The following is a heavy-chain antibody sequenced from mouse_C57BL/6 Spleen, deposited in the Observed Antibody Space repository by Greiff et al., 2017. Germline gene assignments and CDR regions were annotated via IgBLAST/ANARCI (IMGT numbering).Heavy chain of an antibody. CDR2: INPNNGGT. CDR1: GYTFTDYN. V-gene: IGHV1-22*01. Sequence: EVQLQQSGPELVKPGASVKMSCKASGYTFTDYNMHWVKQSHGKSLEWIGYINPNNGGTSYNQKFKGKATLTVNKSSSTAYMELRSLTSEDSAVYYCARDYDYDGAYAMDYRGQKASVAVSS. D-gene: IGHD2-4*01. CDR3: ARDYDYDGAYAMDY. J-gene: IGHJ4*01.